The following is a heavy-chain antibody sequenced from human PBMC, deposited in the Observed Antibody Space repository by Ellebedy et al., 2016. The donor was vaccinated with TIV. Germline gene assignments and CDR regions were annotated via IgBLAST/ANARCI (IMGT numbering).Heavy chain of an antibody. CDR1: GFSFSGYA. D-gene: IGHD6-19*01. Sequence: PGGSLRLSCAASGFSFSGYAVHWVRLAPGKGLEWVAVISFDGNNDYYADSVRGRFTVSRDNSKETLFLQMSSLRTEDTAVYYCARDRIRYSSGKDNGFHIWGQGTMVTVSS. CDR3: ARDRIRYSSGKDNGFHI. V-gene: IGHV3-30-3*01. CDR2: ISFDGNND. J-gene: IGHJ3*02.